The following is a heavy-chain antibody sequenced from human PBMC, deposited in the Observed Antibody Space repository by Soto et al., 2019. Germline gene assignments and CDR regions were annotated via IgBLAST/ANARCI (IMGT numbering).Heavy chain of an antibody. Sequence: PSETLSLTCTVSGGSISSDGYYWRWIRQHPGKGLEWIGYIYHSGTTYYNPSLKSRVTISVDTSKNQFSLKLTSVTAADTAVYYCACFRGNQLLGEFDPWGQETLVTVSS. J-gene: IGHJ5*02. CDR1: GGSISSDGYY. CDR2: IYHSGTT. V-gene: IGHV4-31*03. CDR3: ACFRGNQLLGEFDP. D-gene: IGHD2-2*01.